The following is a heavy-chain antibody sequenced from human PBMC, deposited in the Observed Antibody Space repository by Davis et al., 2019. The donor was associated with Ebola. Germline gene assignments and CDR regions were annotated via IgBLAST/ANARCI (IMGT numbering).Heavy chain of an antibody. V-gene: IGHV3-11*05. CDR3: ARDIVVVPADKFVYWGIDY. CDR2: ISSSSSYT. D-gene: IGHD2-2*01. J-gene: IGHJ4*02. Sequence: GGSLRLSCAASGFTFSDYYMSWIRQAPGKGLEWVSYISSSSSYTNYADSVKGRFTISRDNAKNSLYLQMSSLRSEDTAVYYCARDIVVVPADKFVYWGIDYWGQGTLVTVSS. CDR1: GFTFSDYY.